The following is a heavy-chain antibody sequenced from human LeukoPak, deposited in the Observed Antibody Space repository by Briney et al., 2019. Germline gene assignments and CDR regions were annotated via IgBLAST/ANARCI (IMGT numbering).Heavy chain of an antibody. CDR1: GFTFSGYS. J-gene: IGHJ4*02. Sequence: GGSLRLSCAASGFTFSGYSMNWVRQAPGMGLEWVSSISSSSSYIYYADSVKGRFTISRDNAKNSLYLQMNSLRAEDTAVYYCARGVVRYFDYWGQGALVTVSS. CDR3: ARGVVRYFDY. V-gene: IGHV3-21*01. D-gene: IGHD3-9*01. CDR2: ISSSSSYI.